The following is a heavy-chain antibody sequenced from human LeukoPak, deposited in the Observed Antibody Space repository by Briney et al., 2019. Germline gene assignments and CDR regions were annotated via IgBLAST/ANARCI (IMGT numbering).Heavy chain of an antibody. D-gene: IGHD4-17*01. CDR2: IHTSSRV. CDR1: GDSISRGTYY. Sequence: SETLSLTCTVSGDSISRGTYYWNWIRQPAGKGLEWIGRIHTSSRVNYNPSLKSRVTISIDTSRNLVSLRLTSVTAADAAVYYCARERGNGDYGDYFDSWGQGTLVSVSS. CDR3: ARERGNGDYGDYFDS. V-gene: IGHV4-61*02. J-gene: IGHJ4*02.